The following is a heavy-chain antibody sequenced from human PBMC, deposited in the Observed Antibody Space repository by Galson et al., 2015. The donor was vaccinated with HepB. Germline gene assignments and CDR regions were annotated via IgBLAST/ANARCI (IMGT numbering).Heavy chain of an antibody. CDR1: GFTFSSYE. Sequence: SLRLSCAASGFTFSSYEMNWVRQAPGKGLEWVSCISKSGWTTYYADSVKGRFTISRDNAKNSLYLQMNRLRAEDTAVYYCARDPGIAAAGTNVDYWGQGILVTVSS. V-gene: IGHV3-48*03. CDR3: ARDPGIAAAGTNVDY. D-gene: IGHD6-13*01. J-gene: IGHJ4*02. CDR2: ISKSGWTT.